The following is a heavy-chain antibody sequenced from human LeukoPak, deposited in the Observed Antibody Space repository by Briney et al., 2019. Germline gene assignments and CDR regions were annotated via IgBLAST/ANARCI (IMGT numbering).Heavy chain of an antibody. CDR1: GFTFSSYW. Sequence: GGSLRLSCAASGFTFSSYWMSWVRQAPGKGLEWVANIKQDGSEKYYVDSVKGRFTISRDNSKNTLYLQMNSLRAEDAAVYFCAKAPVTSCRGAYCYPFDSWGQGTLVTVSS. CDR3: AKAPVTSCRGAYCYPFDS. CDR2: IKQDGSEK. J-gene: IGHJ4*02. V-gene: IGHV3-7*03. D-gene: IGHD2-21*01.